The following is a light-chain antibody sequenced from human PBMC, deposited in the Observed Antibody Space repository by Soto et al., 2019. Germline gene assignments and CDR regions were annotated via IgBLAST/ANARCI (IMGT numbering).Light chain of an antibody. CDR2: GAS. V-gene: IGKV3-20*01. CDR1: QSVSSSY. Sequence: VLTQSPSTLSLSPGERATLSCRASQSVSSSYLAWYQQKPGQAPRLFIYGASSRATGIPDRFSGSGSGTDFTLTISRLEPEDFAVYYCQLYGNSRRTFGQGTKVDIK. J-gene: IGKJ1*01. CDR3: QLYGNSRRT.